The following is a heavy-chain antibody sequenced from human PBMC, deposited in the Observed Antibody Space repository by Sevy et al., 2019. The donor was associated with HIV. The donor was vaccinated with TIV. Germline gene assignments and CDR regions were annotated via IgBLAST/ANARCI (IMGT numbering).Heavy chain of an antibody. D-gene: IGHD2-15*01. V-gene: IGHV3-7*01. J-gene: IGHJ4*02. CDR3: AREGQWSHPGDY. CDR1: GFSFSSFW. CDR2: IKEDGSEK. Sequence: GGSLRLSCAASGFSFSSFWMSWVRQSPGKGLEWVANIKEDGSEKYYVDSVKGRFTISRDNAKNSLYLQMNSLRAEDTAVSYCAREGQWSHPGDYWGQGTLVTVSS.